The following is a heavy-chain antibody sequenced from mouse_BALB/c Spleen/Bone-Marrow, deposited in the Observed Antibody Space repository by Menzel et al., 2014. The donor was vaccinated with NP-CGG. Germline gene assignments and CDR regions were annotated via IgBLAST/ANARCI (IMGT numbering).Heavy chain of an antibody. CDR1: GDSITSGY. CDR3: TRDYYGP. CDR2: ISYSGNT. J-gene: IGHJ2*01. D-gene: IGHD1-2*01. V-gene: IGHV3-8*02. Sequence: EVKVVESGPSLVKPSQTLSLTCSVTGDSITSGYWNWIRKFPGNKLEYMGYISYSGNTYYNPSLISRISNTRDTSKNQYYLQLNSVTTEDTATYYCTRDYYGPWGQGTTLTVSS.